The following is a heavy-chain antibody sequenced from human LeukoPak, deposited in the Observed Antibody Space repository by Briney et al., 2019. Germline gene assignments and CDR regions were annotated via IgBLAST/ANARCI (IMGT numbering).Heavy chain of an antibody. CDR2: ISHSGST. J-gene: IGHJ4*02. CDR1: GFTFSNYAM. V-gene: IGHV4-4*02. D-gene: IGHD2/OR15-2a*01. Sequence: KTGGSLRLSCAASGFTFSNYAMSWVRQAPGKGLEWIGEISHSGSTGYNPSLKSRVTISVDKSKNHFSLKLSSVTAADTAVYYCARNMVGETTFDYWGQGTLVTVSS. CDR3: ARNMVGETTFDY.